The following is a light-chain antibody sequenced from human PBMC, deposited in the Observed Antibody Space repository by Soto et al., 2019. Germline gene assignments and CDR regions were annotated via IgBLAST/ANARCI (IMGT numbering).Light chain of an antibody. Sequence: EIVLTQSPATLSLSPGERATLSCRASQSVSSYLAWYQQKPGQAPRLLIYDASNRATGIPARFSGSGSGTDSTLTISSLEPEDFAVYYCQQRSNLLYTFGQGTKLEIK. CDR3: QQRSNLLYT. CDR2: DAS. V-gene: IGKV3-11*01. CDR1: QSVSSY. J-gene: IGKJ2*01.